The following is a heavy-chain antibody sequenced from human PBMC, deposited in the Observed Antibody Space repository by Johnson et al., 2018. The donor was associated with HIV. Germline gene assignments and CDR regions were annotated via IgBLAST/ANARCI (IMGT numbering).Heavy chain of an antibody. CDR1: GFTFSSYD. CDR2: IGTAGDT. J-gene: IGHJ3*02. CDR3: AREAQTHAFDI. Sequence: VLLVESGGGLVQPGGSLRLSCAASGFTFSSYDMHWVRQATGKGLEWVSAIGTAGDTYYPGSVKGRFTISRENANNALYLQSNSLRAGDTAVYYCAREAQTHAFDIWGKGTMVTVSS. V-gene: IGHV3-13*01. D-gene: IGHD4-23*01.